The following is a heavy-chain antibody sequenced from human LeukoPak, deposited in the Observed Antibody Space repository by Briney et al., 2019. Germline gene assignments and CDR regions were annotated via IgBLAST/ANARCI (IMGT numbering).Heavy chain of an antibody. CDR1: GGSISSSSYY. CDR3: ARAEWYAFDI. CDR2: IYYSGST. Sequence: PSETLSLTCTVSGGSISSSSYYWGWIRQPPGKGLEWIGSIYYSGSTYYNPSLKSRVTISVDTSKNQFSLKLSSVTAADTAVYYCARAEWYAFDIWGQGTMVTVSS. J-gene: IGHJ3*02. V-gene: IGHV4-39*07. D-gene: IGHD3-3*01.